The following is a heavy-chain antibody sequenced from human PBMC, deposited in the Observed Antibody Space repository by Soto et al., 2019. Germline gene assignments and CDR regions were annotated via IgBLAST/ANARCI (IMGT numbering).Heavy chain of an antibody. CDR3: AREGGGGYCSGGSCYPEYYYYYYGMDV. V-gene: IGHV3-7*05. J-gene: IGHJ6*02. D-gene: IGHD2-15*01. CDR2: IKQDGSEK. Sequence: GGSLRLSCAASGFTFSSYWMSWVRQAPGKGLEWVANIKQDGSEKYYVDSVKGRFTISRDNAKNSLYLQMNSLRAEDTAVYYCAREGGGGYCSGGSCYPEYYYYYYGMDVWGQGTTVTVSS. CDR1: GFTFSSYW.